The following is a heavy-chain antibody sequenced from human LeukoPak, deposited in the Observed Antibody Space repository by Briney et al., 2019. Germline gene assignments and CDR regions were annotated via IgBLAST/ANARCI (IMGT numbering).Heavy chain of an antibody. D-gene: IGHD5-12*01. Sequence: PGGSLRLSCAASGFTFSSHAMSWVRQAPGKGLEWVSSISSSSSYIYYADSVKGRFTISRDNAKNSLYLQMNSLRAEDTAVYYCASRGYSGYDDYYGMDVWGQGTTVTVSS. V-gene: IGHV3-21*01. J-gene: IGHJ6*02. CDR1: GFTFSSHA. CDR3: ASRGYSGYDDYYGMDV. CDR2: ISSSSSYI.